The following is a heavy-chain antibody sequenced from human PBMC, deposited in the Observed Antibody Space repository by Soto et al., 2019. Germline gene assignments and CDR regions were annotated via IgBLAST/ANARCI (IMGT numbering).Heavy chain of an antibody. D-gene: IGHD3-10*01. CDR2: ISGSGGST. CDR1: GFTFSSYA. Sequence: GGSLRLSCAASGFTFSSYAMSWVRQAPGKGLEWVSAISGSGGSTYYADSVKGRFTISRDNSKNTLYLQMNSLRAEDTAVYYCAKDSSLWFGELSNWFDPWGQGTLVTV. V-gene: IGHV3-23*01. J-gene: IGHJ5*02. CDR3: AKDSSLWFGELSNWFDP.